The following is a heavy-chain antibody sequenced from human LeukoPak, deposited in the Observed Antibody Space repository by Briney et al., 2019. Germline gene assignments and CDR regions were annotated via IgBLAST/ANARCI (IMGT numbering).Heavy chain of an antibody. D-gene: IGHD3-16*01. V-gene: IGHV3-9*01. CDR1: GFTFDDYA. CDR2: ISWNSGSI. J-gene: IGHJ4*02. CDR3: AKGDDYDYVVKGNYFDY. Sequence: PGGSLRLSCAASGFTFDDYAMHWVRQAPGKGLEWVSGISWNSGSIDYADSVNGRFTISRDNAKNSLYLQMNNLRAEDTALYYCAKGDDYDYVVKGNYFDYWGQGTLVTVSS.